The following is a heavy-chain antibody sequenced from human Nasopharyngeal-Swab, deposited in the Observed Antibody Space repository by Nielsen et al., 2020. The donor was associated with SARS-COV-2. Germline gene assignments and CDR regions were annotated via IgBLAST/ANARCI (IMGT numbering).Heavy chain of an antibody. Sequence: GESLKISCAASGFTFSDYYMSWIRQAPGKGLEWVSYISSSSSYTNYADSVKGRFTISRDNAKNSLYLQMNSLSAEDTAVYYCARTRNWGDYYYYMDVWGKGTTVTVSS. V-gene: IGHV3-11*06. CDR3: ARTRNWGDYYYYMDV. D-gene: IGHD7-27*01. CDR2: ISSSSSYT. CDR1: GFTFSDYY. J-gene: IGHJ6*03.